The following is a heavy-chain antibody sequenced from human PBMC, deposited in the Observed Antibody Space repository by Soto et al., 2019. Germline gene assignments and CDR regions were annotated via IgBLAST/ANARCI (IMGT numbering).Heavy chain of an antibody. D-gene: IGHD6-19*01. CDR1: GFTLTTYS. CDR2: INKNGSTI. Sequence: SCAVSGFTLTTYSMNWVRQAPGKGLEWISFINKNGSTIYYADSVKGRFTISRDYAKNSLYLQMDSLRHEDTAVYYCARGAVTGTSLFDYWGLGTLVTVSS. V-gene: IGHV3-48*02. CDR3: ARGAVTGTSLFDY. J-gene: IGHJ4*02.